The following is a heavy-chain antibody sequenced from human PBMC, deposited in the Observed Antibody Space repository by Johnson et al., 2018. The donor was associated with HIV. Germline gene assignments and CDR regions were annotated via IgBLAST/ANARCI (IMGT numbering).Heavy chain of an antibody. J-gene: IGHJ3*02. CDR3: ARGGEYSSSSVGAFDI. D-gene: IGHD6-6*01. CDR1: GFTFSRYG. CDR2: IRYDGTNK. V-gene: IGHV3-33*01. Sequence: QVQLVESGGGVVQPGRSLRLSCAASGFTFSRYGMHWVRQAPGKGLEWVAVIRYDGTNKYYADSVKGRFTISRDNSKNTLYLQMNSLRAEDTAVYYCARGGEYSSSSVGAFDIWGQGTMVTVSS.